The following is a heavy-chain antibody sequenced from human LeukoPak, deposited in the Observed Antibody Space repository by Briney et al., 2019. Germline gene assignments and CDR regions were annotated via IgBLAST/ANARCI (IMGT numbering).Heavy chain of an antibody. V-gene: IGHV1-18*01. Sequence: ASVKVSCKASGYIFTNYDISWVRQAPGQGLEWMGWISTYSGDTTYAQKFQGRVTMTTDTSTSTAYMELRSLRSDDTAVYYCARASNWNYGYWGPGTLVTVSS. J-gene: IGHJ4*02. D-gene: IGHD1-7*01. CDR1: GYIFTNYD. CDR3: ARASNWNYGY. CDR2: ISTYSGDT.